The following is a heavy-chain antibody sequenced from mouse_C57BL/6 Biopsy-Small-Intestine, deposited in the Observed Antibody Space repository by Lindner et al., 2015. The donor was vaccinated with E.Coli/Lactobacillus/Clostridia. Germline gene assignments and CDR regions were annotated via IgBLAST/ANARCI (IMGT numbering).Heavy chain of an antibody. V-gene: IGHV1-53*01. J-gene: IGHJ4*01. CDR2: IIPYNGYT. CDR3: ARRNYGSASYYDS. CDR1: GYNFNSHG. D-gene: IGHD1-1*02. Sequence: SVKVSCKASGYNFNSHGISWVRQAPGQGLEWMGWIIPYNGYTNYAENLQGRVTLTADTSTTTTYMELRSLRSDDTAIYYCARRNYGSASYYDSWGQGTLVTVSS.